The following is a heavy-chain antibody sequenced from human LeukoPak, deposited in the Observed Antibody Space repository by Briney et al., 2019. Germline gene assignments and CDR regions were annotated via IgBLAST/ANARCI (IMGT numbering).Heavy chain of an antibody. J-gene: IGHJ5*02. CDR2: IYYSGST. Sequence: SSETLSLTCTVSGGSVSSSSYYWGWIRQPPMKGLEWIGSIYYSGSTEYNLSLKSRVTISVDTSRNQFSLKLSSVTAADTAVYYCAKDLLGRWVTGNWNPHPWGQGTLVTVSS. V-gene: IGHV4-39*02. CDR3: AKDLLGRWVTGNWNPHP. D-gene: IGHD1-1*01. CDR1: GGSVSSSSYY.